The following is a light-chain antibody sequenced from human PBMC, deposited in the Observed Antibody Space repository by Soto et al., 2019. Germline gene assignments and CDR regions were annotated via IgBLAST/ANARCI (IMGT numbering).Light chain of an antibody. Sequence: DIWMTQSPASLAVSLGERATINCKSSQSFLYSSNNKNYLAWYQQKPGQPPKLLVYWASTRESGVPDRFSGSGSGTDFTLTISSLQAEDVAVYYCQQYYNTPRLTFGGGTKV. CDR1: QSFLYSSNNKNY. J-gene: IGKJ4*01. CDR2: WAS. V-gene: IGKV4-1*01. CDR3: QQYYNTPRLT.